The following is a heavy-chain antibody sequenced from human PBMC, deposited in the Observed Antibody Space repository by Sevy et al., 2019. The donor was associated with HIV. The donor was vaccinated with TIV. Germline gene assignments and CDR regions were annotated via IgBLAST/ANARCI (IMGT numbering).Heavy chain of an antibody. D-gene: IGHD3-3*02. Sequence: GGSLRLSCAASGFAFSSHAMHWVRQAPDKGPEWVATISYEGSETFYAASVEGRFTISRDNSKNMLSLQINSLRPEDTAVYYCARDGGFSIKWYPLYWGHGTLVTVSS. CDR2: ISYEGSET. J-gene: IGHJ4*01. V-gene: IGHV3-30-3*01. CDR1: GFAFSSHA. CDR3: ARDGGFSIKWYPLY.